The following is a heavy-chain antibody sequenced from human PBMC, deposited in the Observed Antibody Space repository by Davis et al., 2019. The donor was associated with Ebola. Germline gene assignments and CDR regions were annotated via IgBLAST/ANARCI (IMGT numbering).Heavy chain of an antibody. J-gene: IGHJ5*02. V-gene: IGHV4-39*07. Sequence: PSETLSLTCSVSGGSITSSSYYWSWIRQPPGKGLEWIGEINHSGSTNYNPSLKSRVTISVDTSKNQFSLRLTSVTAADTAVYYCARGRYCTRTTCYLWFDPWGQGTLVTVSS. CDR1: GGSITSSSYY. CDR3: ARGRYCTRTTCYLWFDP. CDR2: INHSGST. D-gene: IGHD2-2*01.